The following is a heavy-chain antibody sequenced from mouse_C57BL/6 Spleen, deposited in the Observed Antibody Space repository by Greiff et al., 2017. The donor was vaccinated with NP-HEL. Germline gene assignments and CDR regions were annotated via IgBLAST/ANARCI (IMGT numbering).Heavy chain of an antibody. CDR2: INPSSGYT. J-gene: IGHJ1*03. CDR1: GYTFTSYW. Sequence: VQRVESGAELAKPGASVKLSCKASGYTFTSYWMHWVHQRPGQGLEWIGYINPSSGYTKYNQKFKDKATLTADKSSSTAYMKLSSLTYEDSAVDYCARGAGYGSSYWYFDVWGTGTTVTVSS. D-gene: IGHD1-1*01. CDR3: ARGAGYGSSYWYFDV. V-gene: IGHV1-7*01.